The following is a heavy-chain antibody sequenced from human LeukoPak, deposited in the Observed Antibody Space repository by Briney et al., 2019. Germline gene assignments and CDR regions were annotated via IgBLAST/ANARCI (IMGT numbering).Heavy chain of an antibody. V-gene: IGHV4-59*01. J-gene: IGHJ4*02. D-gene: IGHD2-2*01. CDR3: ASGSLGYCSSTSCPLDY. CDR2: IYYSGST. Sequence: SETLSLTCAVYGGSFSGSYWSWIRQPPGKGLEWIGYIYYSGSTNYNPSLKSRVTISVDTSKNQFSLKLSSVTAADTAVYYCASGSLGYCSSTSCPLDYWGQGTLVTVSS. CDR1: GGSFSGSY.